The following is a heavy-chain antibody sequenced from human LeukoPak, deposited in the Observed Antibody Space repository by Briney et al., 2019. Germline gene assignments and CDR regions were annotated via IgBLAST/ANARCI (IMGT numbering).Heavy chain of an antibody. CDR2: IYSGGST. CDR3: ASSSSSDYYYYYMDV. V-gene: IGHV3-66*02. Sequence: PGGSLRLSCAASGFTVSSNYMSWVRQAPGKGLEWVSVIYSGGSTYYADSVKGRSTISRDNSKNTLYLQMNSLRAEDTAVYYCASSSSSDYYYYYMDVWGKGTTVTVSS. D-gene: IGHD6-6*01. J-gene: IGHJ6*03. CDR1: GFTVSSNY.